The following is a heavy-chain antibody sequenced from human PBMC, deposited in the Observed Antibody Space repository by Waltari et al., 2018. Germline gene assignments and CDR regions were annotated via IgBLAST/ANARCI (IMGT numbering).Heavy chain of an antibody. J-gene: IGHJ5*02. CDR1: GGSSRSSY. D-gene: IGHD6-13*01. Sequence: QVQLQESGPGLVKSSETLSLTCTASGGSSRSSYWSWSRQPTGQGLEWIGYIYYSGITNYNPSLKSRVTISVDTSKNQFSLKLSSVTAADTAVYYCAREVKPGYSSSWCLGWFDPWGQGTLVTVSS. CDR2: IYYSGIT. CDR3: AREVKPGYSSSWCLGWFDP. V-gene: IGHV4-59*08.